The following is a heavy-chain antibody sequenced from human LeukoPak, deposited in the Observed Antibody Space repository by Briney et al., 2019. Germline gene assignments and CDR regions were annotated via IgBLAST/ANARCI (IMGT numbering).Heavy chain of an antibody. CDR3: ARSQSGVFDV. CDR1: GFTFSNYW. CDR2: LNGDGTNI. J-gene: IGHJ3*01. D-gene: IGHD2-8*01. Sequence: GGSLRLSCAASGFTFSNYWMQWVRQVPGKGLVWVSRLNGDGTNIIYADSVKGRFTISRDNAENTLYLQMNSLRAEDTALYYCARSQSGVFDVWGQGTMVTVSS. V-gene: IGHV3-74*01.